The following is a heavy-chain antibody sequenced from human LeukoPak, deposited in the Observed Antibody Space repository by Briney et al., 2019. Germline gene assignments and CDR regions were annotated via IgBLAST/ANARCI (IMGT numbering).Heavy chain of an antibody. D-gene: IGHD3-22*01. CDR1: GFTFSSYG. V-gene: IGHV3-30*18. CDR2: MSHDGSNS. Sequence: GGSLRLSCAASGFTFSSYGMHWVRQAPGKGLEWVAVMSHDGSNSYYADSVKGRFTISRDNSKNTLYLQMSSLRAEDTAVYYCAKTHYYDSSGVPGDYWGQGTLVTVSS. J-gene: IGHJ4*02. CDR3: AKTHYYDSSGVPGDY.